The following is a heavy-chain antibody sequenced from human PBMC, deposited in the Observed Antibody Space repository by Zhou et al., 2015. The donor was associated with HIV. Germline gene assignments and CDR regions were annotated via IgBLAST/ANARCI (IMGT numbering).Heavy chain of an antibody. J-gene: IGHJ3*02. V-gene: IGHV3-49*05. D-gene: IGHD5-18*01. CDR3: TRRGWIHLWLGAFDI. CDR2: IRNKAYDGTT. Sequence: EVQLVESGGGLVKPGRSLRLSCLTSGFTFGDYTMSWFRQAPGKGLEWVGFIRNKAYDGTTEYAASVKGRFTISRDDSKSIAYLQMNSLKTEDTAVYYCTRRGWIHLWLGAFDIWGQGTMVTVSS. CDR1: GFTFGDYT.